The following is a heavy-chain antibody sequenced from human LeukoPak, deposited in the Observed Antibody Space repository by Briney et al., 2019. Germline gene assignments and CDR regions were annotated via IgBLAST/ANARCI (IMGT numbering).Heavy chain of an antibody. D-gene: IGHD6-13*01. Sequence: GGSLRLSCAVSGFTLSSYAMSWVRQAPGKGLEWVSGISSSGGSTYNGDSVKGRFTISRDNSKNMLYLQMNSLRAEDTAVYYCARSYRATAGIVDVWGQGTTVTVSS. J-gene: IGHJ6*01. CDR1: GFTLSSYA. CDR2: ISSSGGST. V-gene: IGHV3-23*01. CDR3: ARSYRATAGIVDV.